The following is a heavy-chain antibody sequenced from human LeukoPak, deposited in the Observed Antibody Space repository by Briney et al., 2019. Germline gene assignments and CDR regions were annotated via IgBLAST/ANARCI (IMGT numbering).Heavy chain of an antibody. CDR1: GFTFSSYS. CDR2: ISSSGSTI. J-gene: IGHJ4*02. CDR3: ASQSDYGDFRDFEY. D-gene: IGHD4-17*01. V-gene: IGHV3-48*04. Sequence: GGSLRLSCAASGFTFSSYSMNWVRQAPGKGLEWVSYISSSGSTIYYADSVKGRFTISRDNAKNSLYLEMSSLRAEDTSVYYCASQSDYGDFRDFEYWGQGTLVTVSP.